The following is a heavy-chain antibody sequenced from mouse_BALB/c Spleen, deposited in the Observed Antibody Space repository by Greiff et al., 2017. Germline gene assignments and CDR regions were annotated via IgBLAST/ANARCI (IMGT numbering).Heavy chain of an antibody. CDR3: ARHGGVTPLFDY. J-gene: IGHJ2*01. D-gene: IGHD2-1*01. V-gene: IGHV5-9-3*01. Sequence: VQLQQSGGGLVKPGGSLKLSCAASGFTFSSYAMSWVRQTPEKRLEWVATISSGGSYTYYPDSVKGRFTISRDNAKNTLYLQMSSLRSEDTAMYYCARHGGVTPLFDYWGQGTTLTVSS. CDR2: ISSGGSYT. CDR1: GFTFSSYA.